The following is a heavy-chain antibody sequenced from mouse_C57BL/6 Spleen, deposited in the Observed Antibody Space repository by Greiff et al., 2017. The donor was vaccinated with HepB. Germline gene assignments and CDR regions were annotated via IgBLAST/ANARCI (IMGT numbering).Heavy chain of an antibody. Sequence: VHVKQSGPELVKPGASVKIPCKASGYTFTDYNMDWVKQSHGKSLEWIGDINPNNGGTIYNQKFKGKATLTVDKSSSTAYMELRSLTSEDTAVYYCARRGLVRGYFDYWGQGTTLTVSS. CDR2: INPNNGGT. CDR1: GYTFTDYN. D-gene: IGHD3-3*01. J-gene: IGHJ2*01. V-gene: IGHV1-18*01. CDR3: ARRGLVRGYFDY.